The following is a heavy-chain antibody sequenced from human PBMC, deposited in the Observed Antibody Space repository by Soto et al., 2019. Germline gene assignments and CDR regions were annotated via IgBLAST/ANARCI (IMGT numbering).Heavy chain of an antibody. CDR3: ARLPAILTGALFNY. V-gene: IGHV4-39*01. J-gene: IGHJ4*02. CDR1: GFSLSSSISC. CDR2: IYYSGST. Sequence: SDTLSLTCTVSGFSLSSSISCWGWINQPPGKGLEWIGSIYYSGSTYYNPSLKSRVTISVDTSKNQFSLKLSSVTAADTAGYYGARLPAILTGALFNYWGQGTLVTLSS. D-gene: IGHD3-9*01.